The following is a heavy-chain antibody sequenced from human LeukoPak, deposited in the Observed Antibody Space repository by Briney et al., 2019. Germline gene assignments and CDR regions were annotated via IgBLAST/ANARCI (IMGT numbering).Heavy chain of an antibody. CDR2: TRNKAKSHTT. CDR3: TRDEGMDDNSAFDI. CDR1: GITLSDHH. V-gene: IGHV3-72*01. Sequence: GGALRLSCAGSGITLSDHHMDWVRQGPGKGLEGVGRTRNKAKSHTTAYAASVKGRFTISGDDSKNSLYLQMNSLKTEDTAVYYCTRDEGMDDNSAFDIWGQGTVVTVSS. J-gene: IGHJ3*02. D-gene: IGHD3-22*01.